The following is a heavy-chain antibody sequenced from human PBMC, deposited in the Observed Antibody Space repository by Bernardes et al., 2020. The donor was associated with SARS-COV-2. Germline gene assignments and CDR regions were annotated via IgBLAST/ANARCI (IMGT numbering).Heavy chain of an antibody. J-gene: IGHJ4*02. V-gene: IGHV4-34*01. Sequence: SETLSLTCAVYGGSFSGYYWSWIRQPPGKGLEWIGEINHSGSTNYNPSLKSRVTISVDTSKNQFSLKLSSVTAADTAVYYCARTDSAYYFGQDDRGFWGQGTLVTVSS. D-gene: IGHD1-26*01. CDR3: ARTDSAYYFGQDDRGF. CDR2: INHSGST. CDR1: GGSFSGYY.